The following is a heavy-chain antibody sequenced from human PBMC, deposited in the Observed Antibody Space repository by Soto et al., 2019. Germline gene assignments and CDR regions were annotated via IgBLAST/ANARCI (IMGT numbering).Heavy chain of an antibody. CDR2: ISGSGGST. CDR1: GFTFSSYA. CDR3: AKDLFRRYDSSGSYFDY. D-gene: IGHD3-22*01. Sequence: HPGGSLRLSCAASGFTFSSYAMSWVRQAPGKGLEWVSAISGSGGSTYYADSVKGRFTISRDNSKNTLYLQMNSLRAEDTAVYYCAKDLFRRYDSSGSYFDYWGQGTLVTVSS. V-gene: IGHV3-23*01. J-gene: IGHJ4*02.